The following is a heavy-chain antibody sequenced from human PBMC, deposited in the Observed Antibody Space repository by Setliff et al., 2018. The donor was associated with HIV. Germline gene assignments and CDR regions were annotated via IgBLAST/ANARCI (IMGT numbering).Heavy chain of an antibody. J-gene: IGHJ3*01. CDR1: GYNFTKYS. CDR2: INGGNGNT. D-gene: IGHD2-2*01. V-gene: IGHV1-3*01. CDR3: ARERRGCTSNSCYVDAFDL. Sequence: ASVKVSCKASGYNFTKYSMHWVRQAPGQRLEWMGWINGGNGNTKYSQKFLARVTFTRDTSASTAYMELSSLRSEDTAVYYCARERRGCTSNSCYVDAFDLWGQGTMVT.